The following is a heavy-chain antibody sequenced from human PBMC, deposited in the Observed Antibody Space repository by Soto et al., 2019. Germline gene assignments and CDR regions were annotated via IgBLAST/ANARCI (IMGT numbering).Heavy chain of an antibody. CDR3: AKEGYDILTRYFDY. J-gene: IGHJ4*02. V-gene: IGHV3-30*18. CDR2: ISYDGSNK. D-gene: IGHD3-9*01. CDR1: GFTFSSYG. Sequence: QVQLVESGGGVVQPGRSLRLSCAASGFTFSSYGMHWVRQAPGKGLEWVAVISYDGSNKYYADSVKGRFTISRDNSKNTLYLQMNSLRAEDTAVYYCAKEGYDILTRYFDYWGQGTLVTVSS.